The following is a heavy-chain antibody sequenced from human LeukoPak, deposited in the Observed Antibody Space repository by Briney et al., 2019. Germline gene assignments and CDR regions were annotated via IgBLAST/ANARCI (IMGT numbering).Heavy chain of an antibody. CDR2: IYYNGAT. D-gene: IGHD2-15*01. CDR3: ARHDPVGYYQHGMDV. CDR1: GFTFSNFA. J-gene: IGHJ6*02. Sequence: KSGGSLRLSCAASGFTFSNFAMSWVRQAPGKGLEFIGYIYYNGATLYSPSLKSRVTMSVDTSKNQFSLKLSSVTAADTAVYYCARHDPVGYYQHGMDVWGQGTTVTVS. V-gene: IGHV4-59*08.